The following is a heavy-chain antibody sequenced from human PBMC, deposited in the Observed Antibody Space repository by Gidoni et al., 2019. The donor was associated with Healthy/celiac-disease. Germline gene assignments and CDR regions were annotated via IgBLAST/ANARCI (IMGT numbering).Heavy chain of an antibody. CDR3: ARDSLEAANYYYYGMDV. Sequence: QVQLVQSGAEVKKPGASVKVSCKASGYTFTSYGISWVRQAPGQGLEWMGWISAYNGNTNYAQNPQGRVTMTTDTPTSTAYMELRGLRSDDTVVYYCARDSLEAANYYYYGMDVWGQGTTVTGAS. J-gene: IGHJ6*02. CDR1: GYTFTSYG. D-gene: IGHD2-15*01. V-gene: IGHV1-18*04. CDR2: ISAYNGNT.